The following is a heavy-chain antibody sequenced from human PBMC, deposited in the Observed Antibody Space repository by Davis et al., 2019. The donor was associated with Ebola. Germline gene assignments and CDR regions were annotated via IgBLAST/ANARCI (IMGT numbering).Heavy chain of an antibody. Sequence: ASVKVSCKASGYTFTGYYMHWVRQAPGQGLEWMGWISAYNGNTNYAQKLQGRVTMTTDTSTSTAYMELRSLRSDDTAVYYCARVKVGHSSGWCIGNWFDPWGQGTLVTVSS. J-gene: IGHJ5*02. V-gene: IGHV1-18*04. CDR1: GYTFTGYY. CDR2: ISAYNGNT. D-gene: IGHD6-19*01. CDR3: ARVKVGHSSGWCIGNWFDP.